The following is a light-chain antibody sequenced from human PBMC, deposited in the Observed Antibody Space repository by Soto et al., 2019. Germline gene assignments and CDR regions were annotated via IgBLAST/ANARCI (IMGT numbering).Light chain of an antibody. CDR2: GAS. CDR3: QQYYTAPFT. J-gene: IGKJ4*01. Sequence: EIVLTQSPATLSLSPGERATLSCRASLSISNSLAWYQQKPGQAPRLLIYGASTRATGIPARFSGSGSGTEFTLTISSLQSEDVAVYYCQQYYTAPFTFGGGTKVDI. CDR1: LSISNS. V-gene: IGKV3-15*01.